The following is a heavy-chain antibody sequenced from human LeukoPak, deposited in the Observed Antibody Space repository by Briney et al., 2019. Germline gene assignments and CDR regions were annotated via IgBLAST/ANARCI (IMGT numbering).Heavy chain of an antibody. J-gene: IGHJ4*02. CDR2: MNPNSGNT. Sequence: ASVKVSCKASGYTFTSYDINWVRRATGQGLEWMGWMNPNSGNTGYAQKFQGRVTITRNTSISTAYMELSSLRSEDTAVYYCARAIAAAGILIDYWGQGTLVTVSS. CDR1: GYTFTSYD. V-gene: IGHV1-8*03. D-gene: IGHD6-13*01. CDR3: ARAIAAAGILIDY.